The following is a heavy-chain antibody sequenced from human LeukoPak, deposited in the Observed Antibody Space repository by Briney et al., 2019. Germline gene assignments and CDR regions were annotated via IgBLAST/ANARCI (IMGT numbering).Heavy chain of an antibody. J-gene: IGHJ4*02. Sequence: ASVKVSCKASGGTFSSYTISWVRQAPGQGLEWMGRIIPILGIANYAQKFQGRVTITADKSTSTAYMERSSLRSEDTAVYYCARAESGYLYFDYWGQGTLVTVSS. CDR3: ARAESGYLYFDY. CDR1: GGTFSSYT. V-gene: IGHV1-69*02. CDR2: IIPILGIA. D-gene: IGHD5-12*01.